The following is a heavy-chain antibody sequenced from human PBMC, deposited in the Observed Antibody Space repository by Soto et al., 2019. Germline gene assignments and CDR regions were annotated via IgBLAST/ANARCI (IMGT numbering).Heavy chain of an antibody. CDR3: EREKEVASTGCIDT. V-gene: IGHV4-4*07. CDR2: VHTSGST. Sequence: SETLSLTCTVSGDSISSYFWSWIRQPAGKGLEWIGRVHTSGSTTYNPSLKSRATMSVDTSKSQFSLKLTSVTAADTAVYYCEREKEVASTGCIDTWGQGTLVTVSS. D-gene: IGHD5-12*01. J-gene: IGHJ5*02. CDR1: GDSISSYF.